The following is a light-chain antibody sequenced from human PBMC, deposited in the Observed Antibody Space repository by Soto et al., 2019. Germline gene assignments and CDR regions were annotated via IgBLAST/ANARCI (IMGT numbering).Light chain of an antibody. Sequence: QSVLTQPPSASGTPGQRVTISCSGSSSNIGSNTVNWYQQLPGTAPKLLIYTNDQRPSGVPDRFSGSKSGTSASLAISGLQFEDEADYYCSSYAGSNNDVFGTGTKLTVL. CDR1: SSNIGSNT. V-gene: IGLV1-44*01. J-gene: IGLJ1*01. CDR2: TND. CDR3: SSYAGSNNDV.